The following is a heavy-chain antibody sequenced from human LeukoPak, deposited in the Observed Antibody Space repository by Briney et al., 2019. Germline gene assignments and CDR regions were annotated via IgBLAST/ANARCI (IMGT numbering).Heavy chain of an antibody. Sequence: GGSLRLSCVDSGFTLSTYAMSWVRQTPGNGLEWVAATSSSDAGTYHADSVKGRFTISRDNSKNTLYLQMNSLRAEDTAVYYCAKDGWGVAGTLRGSYYYYMDVWGKGTTVTVSS. CDR2: TSSSDAGT. CDR1: GFTLSTYA. J-gene: IGHJ6*03. D-gene: IGHD6-19*01. CDR3: AKDGWGVAGTLRGSYYYYMDV. V-gene: IGHV3-23*01.